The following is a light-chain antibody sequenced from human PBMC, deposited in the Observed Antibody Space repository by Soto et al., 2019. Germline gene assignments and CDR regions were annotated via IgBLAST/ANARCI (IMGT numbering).Light chain of an antibody. Sequence: QSALTQPASVSGSPGQSITISCIGTSSDVGGYNYVSWYQQHPGKAPRVVIYDVTIRPSGVSNRFSDSKSGNTASLTISGLQAEDEAEYYCSSYTTSTLYAFGTGTKLTVL. V-gene: IGLV2-14*01. J-gene: IGLJ1*01. CDR2: DVT. CDR1: SSDVGGYNY. CDR3: SSYTTSTLYA.